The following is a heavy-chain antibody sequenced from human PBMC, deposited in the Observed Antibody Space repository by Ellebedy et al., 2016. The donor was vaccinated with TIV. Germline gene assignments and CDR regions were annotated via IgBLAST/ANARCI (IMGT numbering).Heavy chain of an antibody. J-gene: IGHJ5*02. D-gene: IGHD3-3*01. CDR3: AREGFGAWFDT. CDR2: IRSKVYGGAT. CDR1: GFTFSDHY. Sequence: PGGSLRLSCAASGFTFSDHYMDWVRQAPGKGLEWVGLIRSKVYGGATEYAASVKGRFLISRDDSKNSLYLQMSSLKTEDTAVYYCAREGFGAWFDTWGQGSLVTVSS. V-gene: IGHV3-72*01.